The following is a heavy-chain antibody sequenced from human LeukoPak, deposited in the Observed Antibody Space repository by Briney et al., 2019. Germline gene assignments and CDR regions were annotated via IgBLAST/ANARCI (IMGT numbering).Heavy chain of an antibody. D-gene: IGHD6-13*01. CDR3: ARGAAGTGDLDY. CDR1: GFTFNEYY. CDR2: ISSSGSVT. V-gene: IGHV3-11*01. Sequence: PGGSLRLSCAASGFTFNEYYMSWLRQAPGKGLEWVSYISSSGSVTYYTDSVKGRLTISRDNAKNSLYLQMNNLRAEDTAVYYCARGAAGTGDLDYWGQGTLVTVSS. J-gene: IGHJ4*02.